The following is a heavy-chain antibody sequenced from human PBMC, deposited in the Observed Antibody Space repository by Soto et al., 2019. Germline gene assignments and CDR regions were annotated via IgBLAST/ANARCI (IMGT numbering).Heavy chain of an antibody. CDR1: GGSISGYY. D-gene: IGHD2-21*02. CDR3: ARDLWGYCGTDCYPLDV. V-gene: IGHV4-59*01. CDR2: MYNTGST. Sequence: SETLSLTCTVSGGSISGYYWSWIRQPPGKGLEWIGYMYNTGSTVYNPSFKSRVTISVDTSKNQYSLKLNSVTAADTAIYYCARDLWGYCGTDCYPLDVWGQGTTVTVSS. J-gene: IGHJ6*02.